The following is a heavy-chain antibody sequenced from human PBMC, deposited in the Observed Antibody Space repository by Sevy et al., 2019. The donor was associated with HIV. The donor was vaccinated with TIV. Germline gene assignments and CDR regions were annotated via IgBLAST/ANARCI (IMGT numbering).Heavy chain of an antibody. J-gene: IGHJ6*02. CDR3: ARDHVKDGDLGDYYYFAMDV. CDR1: GFTLSDYY. V-gene: IGHV3-11*01. Sequence: GGSLRLSCAASGFTLSDYYMSWIRQAPGKGLEWVSYISGSGSDIYYADSVKGRFSVSRDNAKNSLYLQMNSRRAEDTAVYYCARDHVKDGDLGDYYYFAMDVWGQGTTVTVSS. CDR2: ISGSGSDI. D-gene: IGHD4-17*01.